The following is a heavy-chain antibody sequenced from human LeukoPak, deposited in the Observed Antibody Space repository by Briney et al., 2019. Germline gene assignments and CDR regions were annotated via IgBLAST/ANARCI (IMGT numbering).Heavy chain of an antibody. J-gene: IGHJ4*02. Sequence: GASVKVSCKVSGYTLTELSMHWVRQPPGKGLEWMGGFDPEDGETIYAQKFQGRVTITEDTSTDTAYMELSSLRSEDTAVYYCATAKDYYDSSGYDYWGQGTLVTVSS. V-gene: IGHV1-24*01. CDR1: GYTLTELS. D-gene: IGHD3-22*01. CDR3: ATAKDYYDSSGYDY. CDR2: FDPEDGET.